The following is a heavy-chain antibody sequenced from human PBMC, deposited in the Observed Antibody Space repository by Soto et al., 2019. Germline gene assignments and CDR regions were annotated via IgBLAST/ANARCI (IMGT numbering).Heavy chain of an antibody. CDR1: GGSIRSNNW. CDR3: ARVYSGSYSDY. CDR2: IFQSGST. Sequence: QVQLQELGPGLVKPSGTLSLTCAVSGGSIRSNNWWSWVRQPPGKGLEWIGEIFQSGSTHYNPSLKTRVTISVDKSKNQFSLKLISVTAADTAGYYCARVYSGSYSDYWGQGTLVTVSS. J-gene: IGHJ4*02. V-gene: IGHV4-4*02. D-gene: IGHD1-26*01.